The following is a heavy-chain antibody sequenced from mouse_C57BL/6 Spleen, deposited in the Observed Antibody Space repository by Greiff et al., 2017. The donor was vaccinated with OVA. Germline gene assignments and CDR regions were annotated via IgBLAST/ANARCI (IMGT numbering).Heavy chain of an antibody. D-gene: IGHD1-1*01. Sequence: QVQLKQSGPELVKPGASVKISCKASGYAFSSSWMNWVKQRPGKGLEWIGRIYPGDGDTNYNGKFKGKATLTADKSSSTAYMQLSSLTSEDSAVYFCARWITTVVAPYAMDYWGQGTSVTVSS. J-gene: IGHJ4*01. CDR2: IYPGDGDT. CDR1: GYAFSSSW. V-gene: IGHV1-82*01. CDR3: ARWITTVVAPYAMDY.